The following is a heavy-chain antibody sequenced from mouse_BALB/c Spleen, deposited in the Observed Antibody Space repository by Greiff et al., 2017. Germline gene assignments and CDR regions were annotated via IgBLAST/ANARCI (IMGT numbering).Heavy chain of an antibody. CDR2: IWTGGGT. J-gene: IGHJ3*01. CDR3: VRDKGYRYDYGAWFAY. Sequence: QVQLKESGPGLVAPSQTLSITCTASGFSLTSYDISWFRQPPGKGLEWLGVIWTGGGTNYNSAFMSRLSISKDNSKSQVFLKMNSLQTDDTAIYYCVRDKGYRYDYGAWFAYWGQGTLVTVSA. CDR1: GFSLTSYD. D-gene: IGHD2-14*01. V-gene: IGHV2-9-2*01.